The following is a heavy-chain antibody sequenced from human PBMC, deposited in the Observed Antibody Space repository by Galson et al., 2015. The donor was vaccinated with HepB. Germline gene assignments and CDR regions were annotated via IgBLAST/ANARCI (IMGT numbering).Heavy chain of an antibody. V-gene: IGHV3-30*18. CDR3: AKDLYVSGSYYYGMDV. Sequence: SLRLSCAASGFTFSSYGMHWVRQAPGKGLEWVAVISYDGSNKYYADSVKGRFTISRDNSKNTLYLQMNSLRAEDTAVYYCAKDLYVSGSYYYGMDVWGQGTTVTVSS. J-gene: IGHJ6*02. D-gene: IGHD3-10*01. CDR2: ISYDGSNK. CDR1: GFTFSSYG.